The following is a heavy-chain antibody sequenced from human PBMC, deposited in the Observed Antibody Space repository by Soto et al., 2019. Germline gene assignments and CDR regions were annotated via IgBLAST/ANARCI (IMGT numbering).Heavy chain of an antibody. V-gene: IGHV1-69*02. CDR3: ARVAPDSGSRGYFGY. CDR1: GGTFSSYT. Sequence: QVQLVQSGAEVKKPGSSVKVSCKASGGTFSSYTISWVRQAPGQGLEWMGRIIPILGIANYAQKFQGRVTNTANKATSTGYMELSSLRSGDTAVYYCARVAPDSGSRGYFGYWGQGTLVTV. CDR2: IIPILGIA. D-gene: IGHD1-26*01. J-gene: IGHJ4*02.